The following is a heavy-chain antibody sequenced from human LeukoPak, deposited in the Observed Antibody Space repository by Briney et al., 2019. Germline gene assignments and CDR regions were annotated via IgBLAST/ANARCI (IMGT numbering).Heavy chain of an antibody. CDR2: IYHSGST. D-gene: IGHD4-23*01. J-gene: IGHJ4*02. CDR3: ARRDYGGNLDY. CDR1: GYSISSGYY. Sequence: SETLSLTCAVSGYSISSGYYWGWIRQPPGRGLEWSGSIYHSGSTYYNPSLKRRVTISVDTSKHQSSLKLSSVTAPDTAVYYCARRDYGGNLDYWGQGTLVTVSS. V-gene: IGHV4-38-2*01.